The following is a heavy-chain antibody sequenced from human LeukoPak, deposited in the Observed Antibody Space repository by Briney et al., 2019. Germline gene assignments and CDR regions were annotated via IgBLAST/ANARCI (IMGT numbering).Heavy chain of an antibody. Sequence: GGSLRLSCAASGFTFSSYAMSWVRQAPGKGLEWVSAISGSGGSTYCADSVKGRFTISRDNSKNTLYLQMNSLRAEDQAVYYCAKDPVVAAGFEYWGQGTLVTVSS. CDR1: GFTFSSYA. V-gene: IGHV3-23*01. CDR2: ISGSGGST. D-gene: IGHD2-15*01. J-gene: IGHJ4*02. CDR3: AKDPVVAAGFEY.